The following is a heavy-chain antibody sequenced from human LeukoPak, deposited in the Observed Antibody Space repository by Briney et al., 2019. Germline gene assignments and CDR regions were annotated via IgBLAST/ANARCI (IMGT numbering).Heavy chain of an antibody. CDR3: ARDRSAGTIDY. CDR1: GGSISSYY. Sequence: KPSETLSLTCTVSGGSISSYYWSWIRQPAGKGLEWIGRIYTSGSTNYNPTLNSRGTMTVHTSKTQFSLKLSAVTAAVTAVYYCARDRSAGTIDYWGQGTLVTVSS. V-gene: IGHV4-4*07. J-gene: IGHJ4*02. CDR2: IYTSGST. D-gene: IGHD6-19*01.